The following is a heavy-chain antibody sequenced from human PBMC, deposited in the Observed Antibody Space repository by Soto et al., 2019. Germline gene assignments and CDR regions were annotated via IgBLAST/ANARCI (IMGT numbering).Heavy chain of an antibody. CDR1: GFTFSDYA. V-gene: IGHV3-30-3*01. D-gene: IGHD2-8*01. CDR2: ISFDGNIK. CDR3: ARAPRRYCTSLSCLALYGLDV. J-gene: IGHJ6*02. Sequence: LRLSWAASGFTFSDYAMHWVRHVPGQGLEWVAVISFDGNIKYDADSVKGRFTISRDNSKNTLFLQMDSLKGEDTAVYSCARAPRRYCTSLSCLALYGLDVWGPGTAVTVYS.